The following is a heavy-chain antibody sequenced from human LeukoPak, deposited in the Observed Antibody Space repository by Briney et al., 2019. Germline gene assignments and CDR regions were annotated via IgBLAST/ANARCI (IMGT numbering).Heavy chain of an antibody. CDR2: IYYSGST. Sequence: SETLSLTCTVSGGSISSGSYYWGWIRQPPGKGLEWIGSIYYSGSTYYNPSLKSRVTISVDTSKNQFSLKLSSVTAADTAVYYCARDLIAVAGSGIFYWGQGTLVTVSS. J-gene: IGHJ4*02. V-gene: IGHV4-39*07. CDR3: ARDLIAVAGSGIFY. D-gene: IGHD6-19*01. CDR1: GGSISSGSYY.